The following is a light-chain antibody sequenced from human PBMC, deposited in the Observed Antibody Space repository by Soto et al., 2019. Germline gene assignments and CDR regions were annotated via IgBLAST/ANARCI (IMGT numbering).Light chain of an antibody. V-gene: IGKV3-11*01. CDR3: QQRSNWPFT. J-gene: IGKJ5*01. Sequence: EIVLTQSPATLSLSPGERATLSCRASQSVSSYLAWYQQKPGQAPRLLIYDASNRATGIPARFSGSGSETDFTLTISSLEPEDFAVYYCQQRSNWPFTFGRGTRLEI. CDR2: DAS. CDR1: QSVSSY.